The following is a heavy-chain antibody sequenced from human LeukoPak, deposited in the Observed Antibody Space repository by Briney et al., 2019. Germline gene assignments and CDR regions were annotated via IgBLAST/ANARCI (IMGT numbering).Heavy chain of an antibody. CDR1: GGTFSSYA. V-gene: IGHV1-69*13. D-gene: IGHD4-23*01. J-gene: IGHJ4*02. CDR2: IIPIFGTA. Sequence: SVKVSCKASGGTFSSYAISWVRQAPGQGLEWMGGIIPIFGTANYAQKFQGRVTITADESTSTAYMELSSLRSEDTAVYYCARVDRGGNPEALFFDYWGQGTLSPSPQ. CDR3: ARVDRGGNPEALFFDY.